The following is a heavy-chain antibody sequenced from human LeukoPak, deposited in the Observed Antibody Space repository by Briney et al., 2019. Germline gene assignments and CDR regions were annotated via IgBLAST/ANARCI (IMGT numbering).Heavy chain of an antibody. CDR1: GYTFTSYD. CDR3: ARGQDCAVTSCGPFDP. V-gene: IGHV1-8*01. Sequence: ASVKVSCKASGYTFTSYDINWVRQATGQGLEWMGWMNPNSGNTGYAQKFQGRVTMTRNTSISTAYMELSSLRSEDTAVYYCARGQDCAVTSCGPFDPWGQGTLVTVSS. CDR2: MNPNSGNT. J-gene: IGHJ5*02. D-gene: IGHD2-21*02.